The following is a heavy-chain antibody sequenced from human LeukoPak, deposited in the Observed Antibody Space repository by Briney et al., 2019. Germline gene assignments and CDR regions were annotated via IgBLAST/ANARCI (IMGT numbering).Heavy chain of an antibody. V-gene: IGHV3-74*01. D-gene: IGHD2-2*03. CDR2: INSGGSST. CDR1: GFTFSSYW. J-gene: IGHJ4*02. CDR3: ARDGYCSSTSCYPSLDY. Sequence: PGGSLRLSCAASGFTFSSYWMHWVRHAPGKGLVWVSRINSGGSSTSYADSVKGRFTISRDNAKNTLYLQMNSLRAEDTAVYYCARDGYCSSTSCYPSLDYWGQGTLVTVSS.